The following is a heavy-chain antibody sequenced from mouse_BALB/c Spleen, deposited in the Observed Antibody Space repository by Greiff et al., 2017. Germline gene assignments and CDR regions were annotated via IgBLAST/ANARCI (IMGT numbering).Heavy chain of an antibody. Sequence: EVQVVESGAELVKPGASVKLSCTASGFNIKDTYMHWVKQRPEQGLEWIGRIDPANGNTKYDPKFQGKATITADTSSNTAYLQLSSLTSEDTAVYYCARTTTATFAYWGQGTLVTVSA. V-gene: IGHV14-3*02. J-gene: IGHJ3*01. CDR3: ARTTTATFAY. D-gene: IGHD1-2*01. CDR1: GFNIKDTY. CDR2: IDPANGNT.